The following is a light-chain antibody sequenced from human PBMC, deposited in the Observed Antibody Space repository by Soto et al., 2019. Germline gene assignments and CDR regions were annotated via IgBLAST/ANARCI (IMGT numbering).Light chain of an antibody. J-gene: IGLJ1*01. V-gene: IGLV2-14*03. CDR3: CSYTSSSTHV. CDR1: SSDVGGYNF. CDR2: DVN. Sequence: QSALTQPASVSGSPGQSITISCTGTSSDVGGYNFVSWYQQHPGKVLKLMIFDVNRRPSGVSDRFSGSKSGNTASLTISGLQAEDEGDYYCCSYTSSSTHVFGSGPKLTVL.